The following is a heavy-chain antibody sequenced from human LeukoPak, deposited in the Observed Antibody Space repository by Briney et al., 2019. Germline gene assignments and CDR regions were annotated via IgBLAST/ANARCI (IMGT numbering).Heavy chain of an antibody. J-gene: IGHJ4*02. CDR1: GFTFSSYA. D-gene: IGHD1-26*01. Sequence: GGSLRLSCAASGFTFSSYAMSWVRQAPGKGLEWVSSISSSSDYIYYADSVKGRFTISRDNAKNSLYLQMNSLRAEDTAVYYCAREGGIVLSDGYFDYWGQGTLVTVSS. CDR2: ISSSSDYI. CDR3: AREGGIVLSDGYFDY. V-gene: IGHV3-21*01.